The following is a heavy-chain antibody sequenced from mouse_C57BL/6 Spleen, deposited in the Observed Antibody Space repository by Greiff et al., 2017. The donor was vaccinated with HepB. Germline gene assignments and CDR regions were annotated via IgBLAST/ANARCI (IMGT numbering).Heavy chain of an antibody. J-gene: IGHJ1*03. CDR1: GFTFSDYY. D-gene: IGHD1-1*01. CDR2: ISNGGGST. CDR3: ARLTPYYYASWYFDV. Sequence: EVKVVESGGGLVQPGGSLKLSCAASGFTFSDYYMYWVRQTPEKRLEWVAYISNGGGSTYYPDTVKGRFTISRDNAKNTLYLQMSRLKSEDTAMYYCARLTPYYYASWYFDVWGTGTTVTVSS. V-gene: IGHV5-12*01.